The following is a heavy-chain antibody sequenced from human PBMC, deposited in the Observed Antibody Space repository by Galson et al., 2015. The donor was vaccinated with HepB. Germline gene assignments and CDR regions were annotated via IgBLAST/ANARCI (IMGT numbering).Heavy chain of an antibody. CDR3: ARAGGEAAAGTGWFDP. V-gene: IGHV4-34*01. D-gene: IGHD6-13*01. CDR1: GGSFSGYY. CDR2: INHSGST. J-gene: IGHJ5*02. Sequence: ETLSLTCAVYGGSFSGYYWSWIRQPPGKGLEWIGEINHSGSTNYNPSLKSRVTISVDTSKNQFSLKLSPVTAADTAVYYCARAGGEAAAGTGWFDPWGQGTLVTVSS.